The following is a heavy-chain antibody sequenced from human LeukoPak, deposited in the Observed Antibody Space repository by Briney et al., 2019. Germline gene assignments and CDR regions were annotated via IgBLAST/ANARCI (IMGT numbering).Heavy chain of an antibody. Sequence: SETLSLTCTVSGGSISTSNYYWSWIRQPPGKGLEWIGEINHSGSTNYNPSLKSRVTISVDTSKNQFSLKLSSVTAADTAVYYCARDYDILTGYYGDDYWGQGTLVTVSS. V-gene: IGHV4-39*07. CDR3: ARDYDILTGYYGDDY. D-gene: IGHD3-9*01. CDR2: INHSGST. CDR1: GGSISTSNYY. J-gene: IGHJ4*02.